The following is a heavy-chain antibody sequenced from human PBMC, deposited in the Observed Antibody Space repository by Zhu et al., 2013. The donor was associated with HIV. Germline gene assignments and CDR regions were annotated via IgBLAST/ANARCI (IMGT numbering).Heavy chain of an antibody. CDR2: LNPDSGNS. Sequence: QVQLVQSGAEVRKPGASVKVSCKTSGYAFLTHDINWVRQATGQGLEWMGWLNPDSGNSGYTQAFQGRLTMTRNTSITTVYMELSSLRYEDTAVYYCARGPPRGYASGSSYFDSWGQGTLVTVSS. V-gene: IGHV1-8*02. CDR3: ARGPPRGYASGSSYFDS. D-gene: IGHD3-10*01. CDR1: GYAFLTHD. J-gene: IGHJ4*02.